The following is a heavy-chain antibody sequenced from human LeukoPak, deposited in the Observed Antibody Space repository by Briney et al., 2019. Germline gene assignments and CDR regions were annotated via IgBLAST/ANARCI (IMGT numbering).Heavy chain of an antibody. CDR1: GYTFNAYY. CDR3: ARGCRSGTMSGCDY. J-gene: IGHJ4*02. D-gene: IGHD2-2*01. V-gene: IGHV1-2*02. Sequence: RASVKVSCKTSGYTFNAYYMHWVRQAPGQGLEWMGWINPNSGGSNYGQKFQGRVTMTSDTSINTAYMELRSLRSDDTAVYYCARGCRSGTMSGCDYWGQGTLVTVSS. CDR2: INPNSGGS.